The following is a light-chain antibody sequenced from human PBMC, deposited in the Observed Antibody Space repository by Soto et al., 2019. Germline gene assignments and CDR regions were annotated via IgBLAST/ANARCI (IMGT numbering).Light chain of an antibody. CDR1: QSVSSY. Sequence: EIVLTQSPATLSLSPGERATLSCRASQSVSSYLAWYQQKPGQAPRLLIYDASNMATGIPARFSGSGSGTDFTLTISSLEPEDFAVYYCQQRSNRPGTFGQGTKVEIK. V-gene: IGKV3-11*01. J-gene: IGKJ1*01. CDR2: DAS. CDR3: QQRSNRPGT.